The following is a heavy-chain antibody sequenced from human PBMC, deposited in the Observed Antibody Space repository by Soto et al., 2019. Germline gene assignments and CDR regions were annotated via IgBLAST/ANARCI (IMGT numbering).Heavy chain of an antibody. CDR3: AKVDYSGSDFDY. J-gene: IGHJ4*02. CDR1: GFTFSSYG. D-gene: IGHD1-26*01. CDR2: ISYDGSNK. V-gene: IGHV3-30*18. Sequence: QVQLVESGGGVVQPGRSLRLSCAASGFTFSSYGMHWVRQAPGKGLEWVAVISYDGSNKYYADSVKGRFTISRDNSKNTLYLQRNSLRAEDTAVYYCAKVDYSGSDFDYWGQGALVTVSS.